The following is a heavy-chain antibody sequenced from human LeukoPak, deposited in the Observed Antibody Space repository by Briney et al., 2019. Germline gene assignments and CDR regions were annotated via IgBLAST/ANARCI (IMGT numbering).Heavy chain of an antibody. D-gene: IGHD3-10*01. CDR2: ISSNGGST. CDR3: ARAAELLWFGELLFGAFDI. J-gene: IGHJ3*02. Sequence: GGSLRLSCAASGFTFSSYAMHWVRQAPGKGLEYVSAISSNGGSTYYAHSVKGRFTISRDNSKNTLYLQMGSLRAEDMAVYYCARAAELLWFGELLFGAFDIWGQGTMVTVSS. CDR1: GFTFSSYA. V-gene: IGHV3-64*01.